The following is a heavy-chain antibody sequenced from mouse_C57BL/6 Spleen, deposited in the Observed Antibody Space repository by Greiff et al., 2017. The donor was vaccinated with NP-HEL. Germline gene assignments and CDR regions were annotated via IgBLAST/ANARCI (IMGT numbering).Heavy chain of an antibody. V-gene: IGHV5-17*01. J-gene: IGHJ1*03. CDR3: ARMLLRDRYFDV. Sequence: EVHLVESGGGLVKPGGSLKLSCAASGFTFSDYGMHWVRQAPEKGLEWVAYISSGSSTIYYADTVKGRFTISRDNAKNTLFLQMTSLRSEDTAMYYCARMLLRDRYFDVWGTGTTVTVSS. D-gene: IGHD1-1*01. CDR1: GFTFSDYG. CDR2: ISSGSSTI.